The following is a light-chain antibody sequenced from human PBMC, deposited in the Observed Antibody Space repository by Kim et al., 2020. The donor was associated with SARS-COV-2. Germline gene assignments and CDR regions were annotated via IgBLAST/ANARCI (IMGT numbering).Light chain of an antibody. Sequence: LTQPHSVSEFPGKTVTISCTRSSGSIGDNYVQWYQQRPGGVPTTVIYEDDQRPSGVPDRFSGSIDSSSNSASLTISGLKTEDEADYYCQSYNRSIVVFGGGTQLTVL. CDR2: EDD. V-gene: IGLV6-57*03. CDR3: QSYNRSIVV. J-gene: IGLJ2*01. CDR1: SGSIGDNY.